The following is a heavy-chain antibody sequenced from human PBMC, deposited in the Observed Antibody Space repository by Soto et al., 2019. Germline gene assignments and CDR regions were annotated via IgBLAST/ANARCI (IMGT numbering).Heavy chain of an antibody. V-gene: IGHV5-10-1*01. CDR3: ARLPYYDSSGYQRAFDI. Sequence: GESLKISCKGSGYSFTSYWISWVRQMPGKGLEWMGRIDPSDSYTNYSPSFQGHVTISADKSISTAYLQWSSLKASDTAMYYCARLPYYDSSGYQRAFDIWGQGTMVTV. D-gene: IGHD3-22*01. J-gene: IGHJ3*02. CDR2: IDPSDSYT. CDR1: GYSFTSYW.